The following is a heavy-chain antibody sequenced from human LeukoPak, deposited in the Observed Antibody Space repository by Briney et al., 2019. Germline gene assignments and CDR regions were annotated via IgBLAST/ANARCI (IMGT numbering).Heavy chain of an antibody. Sequence: GGSLRLSCAASGFTFSSYSMNWVRQAPGKGLEWVSSISGSSSYIYYADSVKGRFTISRDNAKNSLYLQMNSLRAEDTAVYYCARDQVVRGVTIYYYYYMDVWGKGTTVTISS. CDR3: ARDQVVRGVTIYYYYYMDV. J-gene: IGHJ6*03. CDR1: GFTFSSYS. CDR2: ISGSSSYI. D-gene: IGHD3-10*01. V-gene: IGHV3-21*01.